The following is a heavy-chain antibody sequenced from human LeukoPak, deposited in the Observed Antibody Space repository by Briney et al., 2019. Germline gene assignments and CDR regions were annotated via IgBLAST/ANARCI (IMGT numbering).Heavy chain of an antibody. Sequence: SETLSLTCSVSGGSISSSSYYWGWIRQPPGNGLEWIGSIYYSGSTYYNPSLRSRVTISVDTSKNQFSLKLSSVTAADTALYYCARGVTNYNWFDPWGQGTLVTVSS. CDR1: GGSISSSSYY. CDR2: IYYSGST. V-gene: IGHV4-39*07. CDR3: ARGVTNYNWFDP. J-gene: IGHJ5*02. D-gene: IGHD1-7*01.